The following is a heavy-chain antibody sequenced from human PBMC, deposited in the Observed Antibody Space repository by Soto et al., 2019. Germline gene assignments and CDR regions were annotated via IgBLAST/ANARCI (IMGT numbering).Heavy chain of an antibody. CDR1: GGSISSGDYY. CDR2: IYYSGST. J-gene: IGHJ3*02. D-gene: IGHD2-21*01. Sequence: SETRSLTCTVSGGSISSGDYYWSWIHQPPGKGLEWIGYIYYSGSTYYNPSLKGRVTISVDTSKNQFSLKLSSVTAAGTAVYYCARTHNVVDWACDIWGNGKMVSVSS. CDR3: ARTHNVVDWACDI. V-gene: IGHV4-30-4*01.